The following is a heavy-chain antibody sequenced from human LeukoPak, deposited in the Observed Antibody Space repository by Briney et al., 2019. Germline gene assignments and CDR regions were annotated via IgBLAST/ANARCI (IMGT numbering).Heavy chain of an antibody. J-gene: IGHJ4*02. CDR3: AKDQNAYNYVFDY. Sequence: GGSLRLSCAASGFTFSSFGMSWVRQAPGKGLEWVSAISSTGGTAYYADSVKGRFTISRDNSKNTLYLQMNSLRAEDTALYYCAKDQNAYNYVFDYWGQGTLVTVSS. D-gene: IGHD5-24*01. CDR2: ISSTGGTA. CDR1: GFTFSSFG. V-gene: IGHV3-23*01.